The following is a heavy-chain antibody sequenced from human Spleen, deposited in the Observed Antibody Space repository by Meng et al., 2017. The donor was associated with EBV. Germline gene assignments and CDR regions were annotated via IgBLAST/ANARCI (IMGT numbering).Heavy chain of an antibody. CDR2: INHSGST. J-gene: IGHJ4*02. V-gene: IGHV4-34*01. CDR3: ARGNGDYGDHIFSVHFDY. CDR1: GGSFSGYY. Sequence: VQLHAWGTCPLKPSEPLSLTCAVYGGSFSGYYWSWIRQPPGKGLEWIGEINHSGSTNYNPSLKSRVTISVDTSKNQFSLKLSSVTAADTAVYYCARGNGDYGDHIFSVHFDYWGQGTLVTVSS. D-gene: IGHD4-17*01.